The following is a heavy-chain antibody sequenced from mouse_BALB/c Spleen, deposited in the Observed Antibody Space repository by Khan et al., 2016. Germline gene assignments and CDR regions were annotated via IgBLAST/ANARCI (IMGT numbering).Heavy chain of an antibody. CDR1: GFTFKTYA. J-gene: IGHJ4*01. CDR2: IRSKSNNFAT. V-gene: IGHV10-1*02. CDR3: VRDAYYPYALDY. D-gene: IGHD1-1*01. Sequence: EVQLVESGGGLVQPKGSLKLSCAASGFTFKTYAMNWVRQAPGKGLEWIARIRSKSNNFATYYADSVKDRFTISRDDSQNMLSLQMNNLHTEDTAVYYCVRDAYYPYALDYWGQGTSVTVAS.